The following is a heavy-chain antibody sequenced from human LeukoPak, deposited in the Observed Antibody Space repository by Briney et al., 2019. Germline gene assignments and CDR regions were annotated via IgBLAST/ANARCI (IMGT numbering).Heavy chain of an antibody. V-gene: IGHV3-53*01. J-gene: IGHJ6*02. CDR1: GFTVSSNY. Sequence: PGGSLRLSCAASGFTVSSNYMSWVRQAPGKGLEWVSVIYSGGSTYYADSVKGRFTISRDNSKNTLYLQMNSLRAEDTAVYYCARVGTYYDFWSGYYAWDGMYVWGQGTTVTVSS. D-gene: IGHD3-3*01. CDR2: IYSGGST. CDR3: ARVGTYYDFWSGYYAWDGMYV.